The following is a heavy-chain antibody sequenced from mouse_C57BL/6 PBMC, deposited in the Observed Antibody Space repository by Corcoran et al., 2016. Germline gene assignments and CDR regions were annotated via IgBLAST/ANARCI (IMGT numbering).Heavy chain of an antibody. J-gene: IGHJ2*01. V-gene: IGHV1-80*01. CDR3: ARIDYGNYLDY. CDR1: GYAFSSYW. D-gene: IGHD2-1*01. CDR2: IYPGDGDT. Sequence: QVQLQQSGAELVKPGASVKISCKASGYAFSSYWMNWVKQRPGKGLEWIGQIYPGDGDTNYNGKFKGKATLTADKSSSTAYMQLSSLTSEDSAVYFCARIDYGNYLDYWGQGTTLTVSS.